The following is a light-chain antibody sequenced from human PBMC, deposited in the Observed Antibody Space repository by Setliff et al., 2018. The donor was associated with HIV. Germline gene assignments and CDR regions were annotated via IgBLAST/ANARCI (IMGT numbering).Light chain of an antibody. Sequence: QSVLTQPASVSGPPGQSIAISCTGTSSDIGSYNYVSWYQHHPGKAPRLIIYDVTNRPSGVSDRFSGSKSSNTASLTISGLQAEDEADYYCNTYISSTPNYVFGTGTKVTVL. CDR1: SSDIGSYNY. V-gene: IGLV2-14*01. CDR2: DVT. CDR3: NTYISSTPNYV. J-gene: IGLJ1*01.